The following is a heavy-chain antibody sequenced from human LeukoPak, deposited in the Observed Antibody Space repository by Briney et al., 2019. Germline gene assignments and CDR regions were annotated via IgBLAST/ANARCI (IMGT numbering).Heavy chain of an antibody. Sequence: ASVKVSCKASGYTFTGYYMHWVRQAPGQGLEWMGRINPNSGGTNYAQKFQGRVTMTRDTSISTAYMELSRLRSDDTAVYYCATEHDYCSITSCYPSYFDYWGQGTLVTVSS. V-gene: IGHV1-2*06. J-gene: IGHJ4*02. CDR3: ATEHDYCSITSCYPSYFDY. D-gene: IGHD2-2*01. CDR2: INPNSGGT. CDR1: GYTFTGYY.